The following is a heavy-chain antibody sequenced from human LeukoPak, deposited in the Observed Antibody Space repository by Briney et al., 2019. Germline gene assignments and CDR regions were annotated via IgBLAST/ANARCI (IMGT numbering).Heavy chain of an antibody. CDR3: VRGVDGHSSGRRIYYYYMDV. CDR1: AFTFSTYK. Sequence: GGSLRLSCAASAFTFSTYKMHWVRQAPGKGLVWVSRISSDGSSTIYADSVRGRFTISRHNAKNTVYLEMSGLRAEDTAVYYCVRGVDGHSSGRRIYYYYMDVWGKGTTVTVSS. CDR2: ISSDGSST. D-gene: IGHD6-19*01. V-gene: IGHV3-74*01. J-gene: IGHJ6*03.